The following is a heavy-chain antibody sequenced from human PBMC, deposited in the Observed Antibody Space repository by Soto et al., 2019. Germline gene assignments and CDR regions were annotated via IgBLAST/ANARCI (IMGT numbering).Heavy chain of an antibody. D-gene: IGHD4-17*01. CDR2: IDPSDSYT. Sequence: PGESLKISCKGSGYSFTSYWVTWVRQMPGKGLEWMGRIDPSDSYTNYNPPFQGHVTISADKSISTAYLQWSSLKASDTAMYYCARRPPDRGDYSYWGQGTLVTVSS. J-gene: IGHJ4*02. CDR3: ARRPPDRGDYSY. CDR1: GYSFTSYW. V-gene: IGHV5-10-1*01.